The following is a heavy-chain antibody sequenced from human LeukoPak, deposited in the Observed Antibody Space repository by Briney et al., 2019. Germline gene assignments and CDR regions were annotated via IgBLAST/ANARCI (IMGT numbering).Heavy chain of an antibody. V-gene: IGHV3-30*03. J-gene: IGHJ4*02. CDR1: GFTFSRYG. CDR3: ARILGCCSGDNCSHH. Sequence: GGSLRLSCAASGFTFSRYGMHWVRQAPGKGLEWVAVISYDGNNEYYADSVKGRFTISRDNSKNTLYLQINGLRADDTALYYCARILGCCSGDNCSHHGGQGTLVTVSS. CDR2: ISYDGNNE. D-gene: IGHD2-15*01.